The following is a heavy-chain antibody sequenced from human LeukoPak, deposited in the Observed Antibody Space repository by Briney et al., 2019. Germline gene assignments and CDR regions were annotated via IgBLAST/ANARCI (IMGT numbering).Heavy chain of an antibody. D-gene: IGHD3-22*01. CDR1: GFTFSSYA. CDR3: ARDRYDSYGLYHWFDP. CDR2: IKQDGSEK. J-gene: IGHJ5*02. V-gene: IGHV3-7*01. Sequence: PGGSLRLSCAASGFTFSSYAMSWVRQAPGKGLEWVANIKQDGSEKYYVDSVKGRFTISRDNAKNSLYLQMNSLRAEDTAVYYCARDRYDSYGLYHWFDPWGQGTLVTVSS.